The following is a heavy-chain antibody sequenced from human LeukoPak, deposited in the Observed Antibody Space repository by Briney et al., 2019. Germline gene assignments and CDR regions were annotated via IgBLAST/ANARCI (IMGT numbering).Heavy chain of an antibody. CDR3: ARKDSGWYDC. J-gene: IGHJ5*01. CDR2: IYSGGST. V-gene: IGHV3-53*01. D-gene: IGHD2-15*01. Sequence: PGGSLRLSCAASGFTVSNTYMSWDRQAPGKGLEWVSVIYSGGSTYYADSVKGRFTISRDNSKNTLYLQMDSLRAEDTAMYYCARKDSGWYDCWGQGTLVTVSS. CDR1: GFTVSNTY.